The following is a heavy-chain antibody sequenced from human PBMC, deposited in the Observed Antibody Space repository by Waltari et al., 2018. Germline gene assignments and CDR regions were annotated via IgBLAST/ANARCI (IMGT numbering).Heavy chain of an antibody. CDR2: IESDETRT. V-gene: IGHV3-74*03. CDR1: GFTFSTYG. J-gene: IGHJ4*02. Sequence: EVQLVESGGALVQPGGSLRLACATSGFTFSTYGMHWVRQAPGEGLMWVAHIESDETRTTYAESVKARFTIARDNAKNTVYLQMNSLRDEETAVYYCVRDEPGDGLDYWGQGTLVTVSS. CDR3: VRDEPGDGLDY. D-gene: IGHD7-27*01.